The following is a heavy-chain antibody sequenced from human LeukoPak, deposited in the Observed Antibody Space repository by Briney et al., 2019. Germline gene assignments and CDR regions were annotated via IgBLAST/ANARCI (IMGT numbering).Heavy chain of an antibody. J-gene: IGHJ4*02. CDR3: ATGQGIAVAGPDY. CDR1: GFTFSSDF. CDR2: ISGDETYT. V-gene: IGHV3-74*01. Sequence: GGSLRLSCVASGFTFSSDFMHWIRQAPGEGLMWVSQISGDETYTNYADSVKGRFTISRDNAKKSLYLQMNSLSAEDTAMYYCATGQGIAVAGPDYWGQGTLVTVSS. D-gene: IGHD6-19*01.